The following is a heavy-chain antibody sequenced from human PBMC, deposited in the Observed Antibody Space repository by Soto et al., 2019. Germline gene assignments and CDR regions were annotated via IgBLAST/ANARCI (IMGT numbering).Heavy chain of an antibody. CDR2: IIPIIGVT. CDR1: GDTFNSYV. Sequence: QVQLVQSGAEVKRPGSSVKVSCESSGDTFNSYVISWVRQAPGQGLEWMGGIIPIIGVTHYAQKFQGRVTISALSSTGTAYMEFTTLGFEDTALYYCARESLGAKGADHWGQGALVTVSS. CDR3: ARESLGAKGADH. D-gene: IGHD3-16*01. V-gene: IGHV1-69*17. J-gene: IGHJ4*02.